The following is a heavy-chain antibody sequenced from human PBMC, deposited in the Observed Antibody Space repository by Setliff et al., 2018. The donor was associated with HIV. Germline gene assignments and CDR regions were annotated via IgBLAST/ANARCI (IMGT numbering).Heavy chain of an antibody. V-gene: IGHV3-48*01. CDR2: MSDSGNSI. Sequence: GGSLRLSCAASGFTFIDYALNWVRQSPGKGLEWLSYMSDSGNSIYYADSLQGRFTVSRDDAKNSMYLQMDSLRVDDSAIYYCARAPRYGDVDYWGQGTLVTVSS. CDR1: GFTFIDYA. J-gene: IGHJ4*02. D-gene: IGHD4-17*01. CDR3: ARAPRYGDVDY.